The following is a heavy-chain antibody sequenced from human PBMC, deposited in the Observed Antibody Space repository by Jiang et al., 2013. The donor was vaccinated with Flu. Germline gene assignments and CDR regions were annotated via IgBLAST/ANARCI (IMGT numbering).Heavy chain of an antibody. CDR1: GFTFSSYD. Sequence: VQLLESGGGLVQPGGSLRLSCAASGFTFSSYDMHWVRQATGKGLEWVAAIGADGYTYYPGSVKGRFTISRENAKNSLYLHMNSLRAGDTAVYYCARVRWDPMMKDYYGMDVWGQRD. CDR3: ARVRWDPMMKDYYGMDV. D-gene: IGHD3-22*01. V-gene: IGHV3-13*01. J-gene: IGHJ6*02. CDR2: IGADGYT.